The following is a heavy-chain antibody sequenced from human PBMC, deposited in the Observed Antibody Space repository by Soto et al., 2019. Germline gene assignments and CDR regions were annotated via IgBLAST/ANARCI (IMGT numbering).Heavy chain of an antibody. D-gene: IGHD7-27*01. V-gene: IGHV1-69*13. Sequence: ASVKVSCKASGDTFSSYAISWVRQAPGQGLGWMGGIIPIFGTANYAQKFQGRVTITADESTSTAYMELSSLRSEDTAVYYCARDAYDELGTVRYNWFDYWGQGALVTVSS. CDR2: IIPIFGTA. CDR3: ARDAYDELGTVRYNWFDY. J-gene: IGHJ5*01. CDR1: GDTFSSYA.